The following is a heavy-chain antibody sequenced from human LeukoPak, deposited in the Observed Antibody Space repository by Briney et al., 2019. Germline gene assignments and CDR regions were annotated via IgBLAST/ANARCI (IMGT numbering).Heavy chain of an antibody. Sequence: SGGSLRLSCAASGFTFSSYWMSWVRQAPGKGLEWVANIKQDGSEKYYVDSVKGRFTTSRDNAKNSLYLQMNSLRAEDTAVYYCAREWAQYCSSTSCPRGYYYYMDVWGKGTTVTVSS. V-gene: IGHV3-7*01. CDR1: GFTFSSYW. CDR3: AREWAQYCSSTSCPRGYYYYMDV. CDR2: IKQDGSEK. D-gene: IGHD2-2*01. J-gene: IGHJ6*03.